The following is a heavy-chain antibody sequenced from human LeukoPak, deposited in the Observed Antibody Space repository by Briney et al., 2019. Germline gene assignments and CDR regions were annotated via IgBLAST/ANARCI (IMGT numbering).Heavy chain of an antibody. J-gene: IGHJ4*02. V-gene: IGHV4-38-2*02. Sequence: SETLSLTCTVSGYSISSGYYWGWIRQPPGKGLEWIGSIYHSGSTYYNPSLKSRVTISVDTSKNQFSLKLSSVTAADTAVYYCARGVVIAPQTFDYWGQGTLVTVYS. CDR3: ARGVVIAPQTFDY. D-gene: IGHD2-21*01. CDR1: GYSISSGYY. CDR2: IYHSGST.